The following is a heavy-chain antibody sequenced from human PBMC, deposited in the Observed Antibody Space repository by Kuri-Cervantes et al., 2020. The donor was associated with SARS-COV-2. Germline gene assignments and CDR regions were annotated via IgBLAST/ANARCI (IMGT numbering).Heavy chain of an antibody. V-gene: IGHV3-48*03. CDR2: ISSSGSTI. D-gene: IGHD1-7*01. CDR1: GFTLSSYE. Sequence: GGSLRLSCAASGFTLSSYEMNWVRQAPGKGLEWVSYISSSGSTIYYADSVKGRFTISRDNAKNSLYLQMNSLRAEDTAVYYCARMDVTGTTVYWGQGTLVTVSS. J-gene: IGHJ4*02. CDR3: ARMDVTGTTVY.